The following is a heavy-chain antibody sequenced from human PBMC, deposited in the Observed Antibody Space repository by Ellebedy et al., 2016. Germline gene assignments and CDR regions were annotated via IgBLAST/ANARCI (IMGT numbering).Heavy chain of an antibody. CDR1: GGSITSTSDY. V-gene: IGHV4-39*07. CDR2: VYYRGRT. Sequence: SETLSLTCTVSGGSITSTSDYWGWIRQPPGKGLEWIAHVYYRGRTSYNPSLKSRVTISVDTSKNQFSLKLYSVTAADTAVYYCAKIHYGDYRFFWYFDLWGRGTLVTVSS. J-gene: IGHJ2*01. CDR3: AKIHYGDYRFFWYFDL. D-gene: IGHD4-17*01.